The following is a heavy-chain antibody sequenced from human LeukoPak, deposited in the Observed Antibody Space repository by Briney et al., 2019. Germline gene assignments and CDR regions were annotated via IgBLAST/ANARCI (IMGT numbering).Heavy chain of an antibody. Sequence: PSETLSPTCTVSGGSISSSSYYWGWIRQPPGKGLEWIGSIYYRGSTYYNPSLKSRVTISVDTSKNQFSLKLSSVTAADTAVYYCASYYMVRGVTDVNWFDPWGQGTLVTVSS. J-gene: IGHJ5*02. CDR1: GGSISSSSYY. D-gene: IGHD3-10*01. CDR2: IYYRGST. V-gene: IGHV4-39*01. CDR3: ASYYMVRGVTDVNWFDP.